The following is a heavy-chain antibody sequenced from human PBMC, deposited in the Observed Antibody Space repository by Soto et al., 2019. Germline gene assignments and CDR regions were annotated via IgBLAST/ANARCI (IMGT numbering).Heavy chain of an antibody. J-gene: IGHJ6*02. V-gene: IGHV3-53*01. CDR3: ARDLGYSYGYYYYAMDV. D-gene: IGHD5-18*01. Sequence: GGSLRLSCAVSWFSVRGNYMNWVRQAPGKGLEWFSVLYAGDRTYYADSVKGRFTISRDSPKNTLSLQMNSLRVEDTAVYYCARDLGYSYGYYYYAMDVWGQGTTVTVSS. CDR1: WFSVRGNY. CDR2: LYAGDRT.